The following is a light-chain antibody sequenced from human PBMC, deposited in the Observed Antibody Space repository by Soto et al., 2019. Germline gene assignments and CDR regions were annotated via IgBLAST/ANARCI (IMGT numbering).Light chain of an antibody. CDR1: QSVSSN. CDR2: GAS. V-gene: IGKV3-15*01. CDR3: EQYYYWPPGT. Sequence: EMVMTQSPATLSVSPGERATLSCRASQSVSSNLAWYQQKPGQAPMLLLYGASTRATGIPARFSGSGSGTEFTFTISSLQSEDVAVYYCEQYYYWPPGTCGPGTYVDIK. J-gene: IGKJ3*01.